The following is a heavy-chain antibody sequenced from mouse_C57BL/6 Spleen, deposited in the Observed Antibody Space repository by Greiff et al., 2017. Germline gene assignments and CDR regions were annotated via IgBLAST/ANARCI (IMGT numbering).Heavy chain of an antibody. CDR2: IYPGSGST. CDR3: SQFMGIPDV. Sequence: QVQLKQPGAELVKPGASVKMSCKASGYTFTSYWITWVKQRPGQGLEWIGDIYPGSGSTNYNEKFKSKATLTVDKSSSTAYMQLSSLTSEDSAVYYCSQFMGIPDVWGTGTTVTVSS. J-gene: IGHJ1*03. CDR1: GYTFTSYW. D-gene: IGHD1-1*01. V-gene: IGHV1-55*01.